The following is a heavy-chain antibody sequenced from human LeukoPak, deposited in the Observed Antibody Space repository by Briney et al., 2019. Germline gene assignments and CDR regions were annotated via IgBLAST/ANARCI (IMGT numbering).Heavy chain of an antibody. CDR3: ARASPYFYCSGGSCYFHP. CDR1: GGTFSSYA. J-gene: IGHJ5*02. Sequence: SVKVSCKASGGTFSSYAISWVRQAPGQGLEWMGGIILIFGTANYAQKFQGRVTTTTDESTSRAYMELSSLRSEDTAVYYCARASPYFYCSGGSCYFHPWGQGTLVTVSS. V-gene: IGHV1-69*05. CDR2: IILIFGTA. D-gene: IGHD2-15*01.